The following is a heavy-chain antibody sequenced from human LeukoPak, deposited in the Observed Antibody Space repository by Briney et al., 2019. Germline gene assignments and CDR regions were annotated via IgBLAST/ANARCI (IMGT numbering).Heavy chain of an antibody. CDR1: GFTFSSYW. CDR3: ARQLSGWYDADPY. V-gene: IGHV3-7*05. D-gene: IGHD6-19*01. Sequence: GGSLRLSCAASGFTFSSYWMSWVRQAPGKGLEWVANIKEDGSRNHYVDSVKGRFTISRDNAKNPLYLQMNSLRAEDTAVYYCARQLSGWYDADPYWGQGTLVTVSS. J-gene: IGHJ4*02. CDR2: IKEDGSRN.